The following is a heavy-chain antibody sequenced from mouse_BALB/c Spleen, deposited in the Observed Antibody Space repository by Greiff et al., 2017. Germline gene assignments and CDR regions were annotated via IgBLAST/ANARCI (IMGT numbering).Heavy chain of an antibody. D-gene: IGHD1-1*01. CDR2: ISYSGST. CDR1: GDSITSGY. J-gene: IGHJ2*01. Sequence: EVKLVESGPSLVKPSQTLSLTCSVTGDSITSGYWNWIRKFPGNKLEYMGYISYSGSTYYNPSLKSRISITRDTSKNQYYLQLNSVTTEDTATYYCARRDYGSSSYFDYWGQGTTLTVSS. CDR3: ARRDYGSSSYFDY. V-gene: IGHV3-8*02.